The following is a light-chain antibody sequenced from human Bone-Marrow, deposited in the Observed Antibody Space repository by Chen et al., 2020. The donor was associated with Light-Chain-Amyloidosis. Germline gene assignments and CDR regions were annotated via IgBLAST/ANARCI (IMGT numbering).Light chain of an antibody. CDR3: QVWGRSSDRPV. CDR1: NIGSTS. J-gene: IGLJ3*02. Sequence: SYVLTQPSSVSVAPGQTATIACGGNNIGSTSLHWYQQTPGQAPRLVVYDDSDRPSGIPERLSGSNSGETATLSISRVEAGDDADYYCQVWGRSSDRPVFGGGTKLTVL. V-gene: IGLV3-21*02. CDR2: DDS.